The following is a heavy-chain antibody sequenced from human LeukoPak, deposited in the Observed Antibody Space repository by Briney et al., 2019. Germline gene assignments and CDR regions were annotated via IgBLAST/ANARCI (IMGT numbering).Heavy chain of an antibody. V-gene: IGHV3-11*01. CDR1: GFTFSDYY. Sequence: GGSLRLSCAASGFTFSDYYMSWIRQAPGKGPEWVSYISSSGSTIFYADSVEGRFTISRDNAKHSLYLQVNSLRAEDTAVYYCARVVYCSGGSCHIFAFDIWGQGTMVTVSS. J-gene: IGHJ3*02. CDR2: ISSSGSTI. D-gene: IGHD2-15*01. CDR3: ARVVYCSGGSCHIFAFDI.